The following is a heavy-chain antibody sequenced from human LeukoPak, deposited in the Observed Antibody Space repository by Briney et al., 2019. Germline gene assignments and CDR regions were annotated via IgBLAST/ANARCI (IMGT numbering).Heavy chain of an antibody. CDR1: GFTFDDYA. CDR2: ISWNSGSI. J-gene: IGHJ4*02. Sequence: GGSLRLSCAASGFTFDDYAMHWVRQAPGKGLEWVSGISWNSGSIGYADSVKGRFTISRDNSKNTLYLQMNSLRAEDTAVYYCAKLGVTTPVDYWGQGTLVTVSS. V-gene: IGHV3-9*01. CDR3: AKLGVTTPVDY. D-gene: IGHD4-17*01.